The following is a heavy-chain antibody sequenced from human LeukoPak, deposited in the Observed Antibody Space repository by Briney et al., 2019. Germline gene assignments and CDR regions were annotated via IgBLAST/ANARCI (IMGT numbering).Heavy chain of an antibody. CDR2: IIPIFGTA. J-gene: IGHJ3*02. V-gene: IGHV1-69*13. CDR3: ASSTGIYIVVVPAATPGDAFDI. Sequence: GASVKVSCKASGGTFSSYAISWVRQAPGQGLEWMGGIIPIFGTANYAQKFQGRVTITADESTSTAYMELSSLRSEDTAVYYCASSTGIYIVVVPAATPGDAFDIWGQGTMVTVSS. D-gene: IGHD2-2*01. CDR1: GGTFSSYA.